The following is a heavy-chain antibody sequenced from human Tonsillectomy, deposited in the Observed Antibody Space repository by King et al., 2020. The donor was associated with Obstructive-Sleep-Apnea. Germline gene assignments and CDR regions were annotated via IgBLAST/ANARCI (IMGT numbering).Heavy chain of an antibody. V-gene: IGHV3-30*04. Sequence: VQLVESGGGVVQPGRSLRLSCAASGFTFSHYAMHWVRQAPGKGLEWVAVISYDGSNKYYADSVKGRFTISRDNSKNTLYLQMNSPRAEDTAVYYCARDFPSPGSYVIAYNYWGQGTLVTVSS. CDR3: ARDFPSPGSYVIAYNY. J-gene: IGHJ4*02. CDR1: GFTFSHYA. CDR2: ISYDGSNK. D-gene: IGHD3-16*01.